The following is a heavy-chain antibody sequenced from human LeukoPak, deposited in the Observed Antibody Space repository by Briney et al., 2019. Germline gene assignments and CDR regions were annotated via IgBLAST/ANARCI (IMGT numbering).Heavy chain of an antibody. CDR2: IRPDGGDK. V-gene: IGHV3-30*02. D-gene: IGHD3-10*01. Sequence: PGGSLRLSCAVSRSTFSSHGMHWVRQAPGKGLEWVAFIRPDGGDKYYADSVKGRFTVSRDNSKNTLYLQMSSLRAEDTAVYYCAKDSTYYYGSGSQDYWGQGTLVTVSS. CDR1: RSTFSSHG. CDR3: AKDSTYYYGSGSQDY. J-gene: IGHJ4*02.